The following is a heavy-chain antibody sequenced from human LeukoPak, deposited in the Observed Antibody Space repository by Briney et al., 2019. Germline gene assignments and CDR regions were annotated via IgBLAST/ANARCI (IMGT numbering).Heavy chain of an antibody. V-gene: IGHV4-4*07. Sequence: SETLSLTCTASGASITNYYWNWIRQPAGKGLEWLGRIYSTGSADYNSSVKSRVTMSVDMSKSQIPLKLNSVTAADTAVYYCARGGYSYGRAFDYWGQGTLVIVSS. CDR2: IYSTGSA. CDR1: GASITNYY. J-gene: IGHJ4*02. CDR3: ARGGYSYGRAFDY. D-gene: IGHD5-18*01.